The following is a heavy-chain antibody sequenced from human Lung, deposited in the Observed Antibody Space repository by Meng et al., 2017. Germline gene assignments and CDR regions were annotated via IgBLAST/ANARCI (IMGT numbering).Heavy chain of an antibody. D-gene: IGHD4-11*01. CDR3: ARGPTTMAHDFDY. CDR1: GGSFSDYY. Sequence: VQVKQWGAGLLKPSKTLSLTCVVSGGSFSDYYRSWIRQPPGKGLEWIGEINHSGSTNYNPSLESRATISVDTSQNNLSLKLSSVTAADSAVYYCARGPTTMAHDFDYWGQGTLVTVSS. J-gene: IGHJ4*02. V-gene: IGHV4-34*01. CDR2: INHSGST.